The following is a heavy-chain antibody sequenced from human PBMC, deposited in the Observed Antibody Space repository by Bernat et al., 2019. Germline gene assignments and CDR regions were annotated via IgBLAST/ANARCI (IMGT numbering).Heavy chain of an antibody. CDR3: AGQQVGWFDP. CDR2: IYYSGST. CDR1: GGSISSSSYY. J-gene: IGHJ5*02. Sequence: QLQLQESGPGLVKPSETLSLTCTVSGGSISSSSYYWGWIRQPPGKGLEWIGSIYYSGSTYYNPSLKSRVTISVDTSKSQFSLRLGSVTAADTAVYYCAGQQVGWFDPWGQGTLVTVSS. V-gene: IGHV4-39*01. D-gene: IGHD1-26*01.